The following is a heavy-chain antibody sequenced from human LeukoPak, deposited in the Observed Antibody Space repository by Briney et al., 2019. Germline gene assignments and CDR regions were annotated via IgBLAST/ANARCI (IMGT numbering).Heavy chain of an antibody. CDR1: GYTFTGYY. D-gene: IGHD3-10*01. Sequence: ASVKVSCKASGYTFTGYYMHWVRQAPGQGLEWMGWINPNSGGTNYAQKFQGRVTMTRDTSISTAYMELSRLRSDDTAVYYCARAKSRGVIITSPLGYWGQGTLVTVS. CDR3: ARAKSRGVIITSPLGY. CDR2: INPNSGGT. V-gene: IGHV1-2*02. J-gene: IGHJ4*02.